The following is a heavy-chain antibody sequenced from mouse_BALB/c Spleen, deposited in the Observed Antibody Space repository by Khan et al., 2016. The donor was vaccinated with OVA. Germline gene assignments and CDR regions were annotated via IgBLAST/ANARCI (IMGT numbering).Heavy chain of an antibody. J-gene: IGHJ3*01. CDR1: GYTFNSYY. Sequence: QVQLQQSGAEPVKPGASVKLSCKASGYTFNSYYMYWVKQRPGQGLEWIGEINPSNGGTNFNEKFKSKAKLTVDKSSSTAYMQFSSLTSEDSAVYYCTRGGYGGFAYWGQGTLVTVSA. CDR2: INPSNGGT. CDR3: TRGGYGGFAY. D-gene: IGHD1-2*01. V-gene: IGHV1S81*02.